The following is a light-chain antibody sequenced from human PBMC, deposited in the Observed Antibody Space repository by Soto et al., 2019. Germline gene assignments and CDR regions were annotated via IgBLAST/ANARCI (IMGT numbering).Light chain of an antibody. CDR3: HQYGSPPFT. V-gene: IGKV3-20*01. CDR1: QSVSTNY. J-gene: IGKJ3*01. CDR2: DAS. Sequence: EIVLTQSPGTLSLSPGDRATLSCRASQSVSTNYLAWYQQSLGQAPRLLIYDASTRATGIPDRFRGNGSGTDFTLTISRLEPEDFAVYYCHQYGSPPFTLGPGTKVDIK.